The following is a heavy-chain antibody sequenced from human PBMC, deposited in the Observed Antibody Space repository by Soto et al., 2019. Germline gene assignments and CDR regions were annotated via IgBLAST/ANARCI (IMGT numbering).Heavy chain of an antibody. CDR3: ARTGYCSSTRWSGIAVAGTYNYYYYMDV. Sequence: QVQLQQWGAGLLKPSETLSLTCAVYGGSFSGYYWSWIRQPPGKGLEWIGEINHSGSTNYNPSLKSRVTISVDTSTNQFSLKLSSVTAADTAVYYCARTGYCSSTRWSGIAVAGTYNYYYYMDVWGKGTTVTVSS. CDR2: INHSGST. CDR1: GGSFSGYY. J-gene: IGHJ6*03. D-gene: IGHD6-19*01. V-gene: IGHV4-34*01.